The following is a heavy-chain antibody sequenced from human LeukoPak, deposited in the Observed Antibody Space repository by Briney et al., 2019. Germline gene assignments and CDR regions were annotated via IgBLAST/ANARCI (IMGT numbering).Heavy chain of an antibody. CDR3: GSSSSWSYIDY. Sequence: GESLKISCAASGFTVSRNYMSWVRQAPGKGLEWVSVIYSGGSTYYADSVKGRFTISRDNSKNTVYLQMNSLRAEDTAVYYCGSSSSWSYIDYWGQGTLVTVSS. D-gene: IGHD6-13*01. CDR2: IYSGGST. V-gene: IGHV3-53*01. CDR1: GFTVSRNY. J-gene: IGHJ4*02.